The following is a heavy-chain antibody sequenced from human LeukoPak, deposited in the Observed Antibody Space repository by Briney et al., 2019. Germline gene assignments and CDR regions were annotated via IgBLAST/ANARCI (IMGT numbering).Heavy chain of an antibody. D-gene: IGHD6-19*01. CDR2: IRAYNGDT. J-gene: IGHJ4*02. CDR1: PDTFTRYG. CDR3: ATTTATSGSSLY. Sequence: ASVKVSCNASPDTFTRYGITWLRQAPGQGLEWMGWIRAYNGDTNYAQKFQCRVTMTAERSTNTAYMELRGLTFAHTAVFYCATTTATSGSSLYWGQGTLVNVAS. V-gene: IGHV1-18*01.